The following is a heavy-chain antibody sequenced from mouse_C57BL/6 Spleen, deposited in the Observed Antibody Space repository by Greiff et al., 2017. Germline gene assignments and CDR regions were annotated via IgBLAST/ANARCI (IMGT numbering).Heavy chain of an antibody. CDR2: INPGSGGT. Sequence: VQVVESGAELVRPGTSVKVSCKASGYAFTNYLIEWVKQRPGQGLEWIGVINPGSGGTNYNEKFKGKATLTADKSSSTAYMQLSSLTSEDSAVYFCAHGNQFAYWGQGTLVTVSA. V-gene: IGHV1-54*01. J-gene: IGHJ3*01. D-gene: IGHD2-1*01. CDR3: AHGNQFAY. CDR1: GYAFTNYL.